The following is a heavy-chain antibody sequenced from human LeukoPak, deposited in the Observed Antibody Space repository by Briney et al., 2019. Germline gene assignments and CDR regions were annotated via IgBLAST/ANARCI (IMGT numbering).Heavy chain of an antibody. J-gene: IGHJ4*02. CDR1: GSTFTDDY. Sequence: ASAKVSCKASGSTFTDDYIHWVRQAPGQGLEWMGSINPTGDGTHYAQKFQGRITMTRDTSITTAYMELSSLRSDDTAVYYCARDPSEDIVAYFDYWGQGTLVTVFS. CDR2: INPTGDGT. V-gene: IGHV1-2*02. D-gene: IGHD5-12*01. CDR3: ARDPSEDIVAYFDY.